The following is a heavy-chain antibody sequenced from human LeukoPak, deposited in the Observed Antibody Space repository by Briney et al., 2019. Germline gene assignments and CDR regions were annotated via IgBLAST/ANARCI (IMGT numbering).Heavy chain of an antibody. J-gene: IGHJ4*02. V-gene: IGHV3-21*01. CDR3: ARSQLSYDSSGYRRGDYFDY. Sequence: PGGSLRLSCAASGFTFSSYSMNWVRQAPGKGLEWVSSISSSSSYIYYADSVKGRFTISRDNAKNSLYLQMNSLRAEDTAVYYCARSQLSYDSSGYRRGDYFDYWGQGTLVTVSS. CDR1: GFTFSSYS. CDR2: ISSSSSYI. D-gene: IGHD3-22*01.